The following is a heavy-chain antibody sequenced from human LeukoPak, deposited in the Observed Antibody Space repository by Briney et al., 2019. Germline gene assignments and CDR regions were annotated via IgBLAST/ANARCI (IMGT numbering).Heavy chain of an antibody. Sequence: SETLSLTCAVYGGSFSGYYWSWIRQPPVKGLEWIGEINHSGSTNYNPSLKSRVTISVDTSKNQFSLKLSSVTAADTAVYYCASSPRYSSSWYRDSYYYGMDVWGQGTTVTVSS. D-gene: IGHD6-13*01. V-gene: IGHV4-34*01. CDR3: ASSPRYSSSWYRDSYYYGMDV. CDR2: INHSGST. CDR1: GGSFSGYY. J-gene: IGHJ6*02.